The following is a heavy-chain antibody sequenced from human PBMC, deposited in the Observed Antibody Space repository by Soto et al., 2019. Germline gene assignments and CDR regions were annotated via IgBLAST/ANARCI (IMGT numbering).Heavy chain of an antibody. D-gene: IGHD6-13*01. CDR1: GFTFSSYA. J-gene: IGHJ4*02. CDR3: ARRSSRWYFDY. CDR2: ISGSDGST. V-gene: IGHV3-23*01. Sequence: EVQFLESGGGLVQPGGSLRLSCAASGFTFSSYAMNWVRQAPGKGLEWVSVISGSDGSTYYADSVKGRFTISRDNSKNTLTLQMNSLRAEDTAVYYCARRSSRWYFDYWGQGTLVTVSS.